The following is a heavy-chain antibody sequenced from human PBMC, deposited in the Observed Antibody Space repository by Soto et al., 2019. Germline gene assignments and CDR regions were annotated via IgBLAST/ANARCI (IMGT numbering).Heavy chain of an antibody. CDR2: TYYRSKWYN. CDR3: ARAQRAAYSSSWYDPSPYYYGMDV. J-gene: IGHJ6*02. Sequence: SQTLSLTCAISGDSVSSNSAAWNWIRQSPSRGLEWLGRTYYRSKWYNDYAVSVKSRITINPDTSKNQFSLQLNSVTPEDTAVYYCARAQRAAYSSSWYDPSPYYYGMDVWGQGTTVTVSS. CDR1: GDSVSSNSAA. D-gene: IGHD6-13*01. V-gene: IGHV6-1*01.